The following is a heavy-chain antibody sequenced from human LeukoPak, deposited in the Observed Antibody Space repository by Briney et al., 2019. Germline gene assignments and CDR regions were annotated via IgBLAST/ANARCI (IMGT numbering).Heavy chain of an antibody. Sequence: GGSLRLSCAASGFTFNIYSMNWVRQAPGKGLEWVASISTSTSTAYYADSVKGRFTISRDNAKNSLYLQMNSLRHEDTAVYYCARVTGNLNGAYWGQGTLVTVSS. CDR2: ISTSTSTA. D-gene: IGHD1-14*01. CDR1: GFTFNIYS. J-gene: IGHJ4*02. CDR3: ARVTGNLNGAY. V-gene: IGHV3-48*02.